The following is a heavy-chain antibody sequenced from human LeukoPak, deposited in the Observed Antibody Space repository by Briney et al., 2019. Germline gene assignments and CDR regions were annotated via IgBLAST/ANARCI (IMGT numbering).Heavy chain of an antibody. CDR3: AKRGGGNLYYYYYMDV. Sequence: GGSLRLSCAASGFTFSGYTMTWVRQAPGKGLEWVSSISNSSTYIYYADSVKGRFTISRDNSKNTLYLQMNSLRAEDTAVYYCAKRGGGNLYYYYYMDVWGKGTTVTVSS. J-gene: IGHJ6*03. CDR2: ISNSSTYI. V-gene: IGHV3-21*04. D-gene: IGHD4-23*01. CDR1: GFTFSGYT.